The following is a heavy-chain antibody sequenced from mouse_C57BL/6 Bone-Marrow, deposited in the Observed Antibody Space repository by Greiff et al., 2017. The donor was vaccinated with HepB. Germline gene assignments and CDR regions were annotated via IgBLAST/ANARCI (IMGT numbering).Heavy chain of an antibody. J-gene: IGHJ1*03. CDR3: ARRDYYGSSYDWYFDV. CDR1: GYTFTSYG. CDR2: IYIGNGYT. V-gene: IGHV1-58*01. Sequence: VHVKQSGAELVRPGSSVKMSCKTSGYTFTSYGINWVKQRPGQGLEWIGYIYIGNGYTEYNEKFKGKATLTSDTSSSTAYMQLSSLTSEDSAIYFCARRDYYGSSYDWYFDVWGTGTTVTVSS. D-gene: IGHD1-1*01.